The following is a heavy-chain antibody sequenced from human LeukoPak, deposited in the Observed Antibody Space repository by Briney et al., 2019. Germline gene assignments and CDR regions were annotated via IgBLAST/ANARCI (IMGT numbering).Heavy chain of an antibody. V-gene: IGHV4-59*08. CDR3: AGGFGEFPFDY. CDR1: GGSISSYY. D-gene: IGHD3-10*01. Sequence: PSETLSLTCTVSGGSISSYYWSWIRQPPGKGLEWIGYIYYSGSTNYNPSLKSRVTISVDTSKNQFSLKLSSVTAADTAVYYCAGGFGEFPFDYWGQGTLVTVSS. CDR2: IYYSGST. J-gene: IGHJ4*02.